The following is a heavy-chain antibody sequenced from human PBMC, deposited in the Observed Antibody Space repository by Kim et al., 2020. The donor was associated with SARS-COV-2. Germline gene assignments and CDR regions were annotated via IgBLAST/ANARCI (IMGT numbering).Heavy chain of an antibody. CDR1: GFTVSSNY. Sequence: GGSLRLSCAASGFTVSSNYMSWVRQAPGKGLEWVSVIYSGGSTYYADSVKGRFTISRDNSKNTLYLQMNSLRAEDTAVYYCARGKDGGNEHEVFDYWGQGTLVTVSS. CDR2: IYSGGST. J-gene: IGHJ4*02. V-gene: IGHV3-66*01. D-gene: IGHD2-15*01. CDR3: ARGKDGGNEHEVFDY.